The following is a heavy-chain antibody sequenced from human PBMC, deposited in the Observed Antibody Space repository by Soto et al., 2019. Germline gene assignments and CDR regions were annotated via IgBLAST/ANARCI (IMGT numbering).Heavy chain of an antibody. V-gene: IGHV1-18*01. J-gene: IGHJ6*02. CDR3: ARDVFCGRAPACRDMDV. D-gene: IGHD3-3*01. Sequence: QVVLEQSGGEVKKPGASVKVSCKASGYSFSGYSITWVRQAPGQGLEWMGRISGYNGNTNYARTLRGRLTLTTDTSTSTAYMELRSLTSDDTAVYYCARDVFCGRAPACRDMDVWGQGTTVTVTS. CDR1: GYSFSGYS. CDR2: ISGYNGNT.